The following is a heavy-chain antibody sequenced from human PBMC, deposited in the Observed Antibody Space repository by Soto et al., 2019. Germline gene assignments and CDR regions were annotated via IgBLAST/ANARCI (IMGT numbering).Heavy chain of an antibody. CDR2: ILYSGTS. CDR3: ASAPNMYYFDY. V-gene: IGHV4-59*13. Sequence: SETLSLTCTFSDDSISNWYWSWIRQPPGKGLEWLGYILYSGTSNYNPSFKSRVAMSIDTSQKQVSLRLASVTAADTAVYYCASAPNMYYFDYWGQGILVTVSS. J-gene: IGHJ4*02. D-gene: IGHD2-8*01. CDR1: DDSISNWY.